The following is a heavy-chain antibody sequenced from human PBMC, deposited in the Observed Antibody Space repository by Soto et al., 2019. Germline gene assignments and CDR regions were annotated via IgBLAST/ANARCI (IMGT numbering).Heavy chain of an antibody. CDR1: GGSISSSSYY. D-gene: IGHD3-10*01. Sequence: PSETLSLTCTVSGGSISSSSYYWGWIRQPPGKGLEWIGSIYYSGSTYYNPSLKSRVTISVDTSKNQFSLKLSSVTAADTAVYYCARGSAYNWFDPWGQGTLVTVS. CDR2: IYYSGST. J-gene: IGHJ5*02. V-gene: IGHV4-39*01. CDR3: ARGSAYNWFDP.